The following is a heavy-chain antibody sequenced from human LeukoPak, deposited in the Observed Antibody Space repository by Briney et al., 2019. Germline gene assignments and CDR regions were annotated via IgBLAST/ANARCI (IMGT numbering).Heavy chain of an antibody. CDR3: ADFGSGSYCFDY. CDR1: GFTFSSYA. CDR2: ISGSGGST. D-gene: IGHD3-10*01. Sequence: GGSLRLSCAASGFTFSSYAMSWVRQAPGKGLEWVSAISGSGGSTYYADSVKGRFTISRDNTKNTLYLQMDSLRAEDTAIYYCADFGSGSYCFDYWGQGTLVTVSS. J-gene: IGHJ4*02. V-gene: IGHV3-23*01.